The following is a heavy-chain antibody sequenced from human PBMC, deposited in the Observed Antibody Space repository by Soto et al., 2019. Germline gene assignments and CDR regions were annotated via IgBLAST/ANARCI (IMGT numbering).Heavy chain of an antibody. CDR3: ARPSIVVVPAAMPAAIDY. V-gene: IGHV4-39*01. CDR1: GGSISSSSYY. CDR2: IYYSGST. J-gene: IGHJ4*02. D-gene: IGHD2-2*01. Sequence: SETLSLTCTVSGGSISSSSYYWGWIRQPPGKGLEWIGSIYYSGSTYYNPSLKSRVTISVDTSKNQFSLKLSSVTAADTAVYYCARPSIVVVPAAMPAAIDYWGQGTLVTVSS.